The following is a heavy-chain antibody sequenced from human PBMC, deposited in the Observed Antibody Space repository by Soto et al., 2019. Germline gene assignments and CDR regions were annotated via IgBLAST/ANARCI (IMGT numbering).Heavy chain of an antibody. D-gene: IGHD4-17*01. CDR1: GYTFNNYG. Sequence: QVQLVQSGGEVKKPGASVKVSCKASGYTFNNYGISWVRQSPGQGLEWMGWISTYNGNTNYAQKLQDRVTMTTDTSTSTAYMELRSLGSDGTAVYYCARDAYGVYSYWGQGTQVTVSS. CDR2: ISTYNGNT. J-gene: IGHJ4*02. CDR3: ARDAYGVYSY. V-gene: IGHV1-18*01.